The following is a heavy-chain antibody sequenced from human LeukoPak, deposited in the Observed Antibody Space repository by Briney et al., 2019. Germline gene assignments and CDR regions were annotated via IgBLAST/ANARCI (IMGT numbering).Heavy chain of an antibody. V-gene: IGHV4-30-4*08. CDR3: ARVCGSYNGGGSAFDI. CDR2: IYYSGST. J-gene: IGHJ3*02. D-gene: IGHD1-26*01. Sequence: SETLSLTCTVSGDSISSSSYYWGWIRQPPGKGLEWIGYIYYSGSTYYNPSLKSRVTISVDTSKNQFSLKLSSVTAADTAVYYCARVCGSYNGGGSAFDIWGQGTMVTVSS. CDR1: GDSISSSSYY.